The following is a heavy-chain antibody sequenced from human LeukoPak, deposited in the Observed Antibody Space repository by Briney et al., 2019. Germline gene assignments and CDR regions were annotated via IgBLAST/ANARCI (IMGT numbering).Heavy chain of an antibody. CDR1: GGTFSSYA. Sequence: SVKVSCKASGGTFSSYAISWVRQAPGQGLEWMGRIIPIFGTANYAQKFQGRATITTDESTSTAYMELSSLRSEDTAVYYCASATGYCSSTSCYDEFWQQLGTSYFDYWGQGTLVTVSS. CDR2: IIPIFGTA. J-gene: IGHJ4*02. V-gene: IGHV1-69*05. D-gene: IGHD2-2*01. CDR3: ASATGYCSSTSCYDEFWQQLGTSYFDY.